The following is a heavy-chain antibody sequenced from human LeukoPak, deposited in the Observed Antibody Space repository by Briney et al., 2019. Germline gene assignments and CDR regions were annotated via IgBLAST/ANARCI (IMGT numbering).Heavy chain of an antibody. J-gene: IGHJ6*03. V-gene: IGHV3-33*06. CDR2: IWHDGGNK. Sequence: GGALRLSCAASGFTFSSFGMEGVRQAPGEGLELVAGIWHDGGNKNYGDFVKGRFTISRDNSKNTLYLLMESLRAEDTAVYYCAKEGDAYDSYYYYYRDVWGKGTTVTVSS. CDR1: GFTFSSFG. D-gene: IGHD3-16*01. CDR3: AKEGDAYDSYYYYYRDV.